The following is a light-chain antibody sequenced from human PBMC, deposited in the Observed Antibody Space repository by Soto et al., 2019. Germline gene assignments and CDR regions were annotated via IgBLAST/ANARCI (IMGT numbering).Light chain of an antibody. J-gene: IGKJ5*01. CDR1: QSIRNS. CDR3: QQTYGSPIT. V-gene: IGKV1-39*01. Sequence: DIQVTQSPSSLSASVGDRVNITCRASQSIRNSLNWYQQRPGKPPKLLIYSASNLQSGAPSEFSGSGSGTDFTLTISSLQPEDFAIYYCQQTYGSPITFGQGTRVEIK. CDR2: SAS.